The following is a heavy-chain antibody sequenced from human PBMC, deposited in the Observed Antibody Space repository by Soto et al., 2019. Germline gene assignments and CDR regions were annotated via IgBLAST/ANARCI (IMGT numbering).Heavy chain of an antibody. J-gene: IGHJ4*02. D-gene: IGHD2-21*01. Sequence: VQLLESGGDLVQPGGSLRLSCVASGFILNNYAMSWVRQAPGKGLEWVSTIGGTDGDSDGVPWYEDSVKGRFTISRDDSRNSLYLQMNSLKTEDTAVYYCARNLAYGGGYTFDYWGQGTLVTVSS. CDR2: IGGTDGDSDGVP. CDR1: GFILNNYA. V-gene: IGHV3-23*02. CDR3: ARNLAYGGGYTFDY.